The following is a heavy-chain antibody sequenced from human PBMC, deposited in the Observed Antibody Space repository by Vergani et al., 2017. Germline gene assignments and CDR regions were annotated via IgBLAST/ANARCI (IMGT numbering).Heavy chain of an antibody. CDR2: INPNSGGT. CDR1: GYTFTGYY. CDR3: ARDRSAVVVITTPWFDP. Sequence: QVQLVQSGAEVKKPGASVKVSCKASGYTFTGYYMHWVRQAPGKGLEWMGWINPNSGGTNYAQKFQGRVTMTRDTSISTAYMELSRLRSDDTAVYYCARDRSAVVVITTPWFDPWGQGTLVTVSS. D-gene: IGHD3-22*01. V-gene: IGHV1-2*02. J-gene: IGHJ5*02.